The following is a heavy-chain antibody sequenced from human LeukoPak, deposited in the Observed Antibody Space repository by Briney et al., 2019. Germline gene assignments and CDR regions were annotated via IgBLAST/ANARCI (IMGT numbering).Heavy chain of an antibody. CDR3: ARHKDGGTFPMDS. CDR2: IYYSGST. CDR1: GGSISNYY. J-gene: IGHJ4*02. V-gene: IGHV4-59*08. Sequence: PSETLSLTCTVSGGSISNYYWGWLRQPPGKGLEYIRHIYYSGSTNYNPSLNSRVTISVDTSKNQFSLRLSSVTAADTAVYYCARHKDGGTFPMDSWGQGTLVTVSS. D-gene: IGHD1-26*01.